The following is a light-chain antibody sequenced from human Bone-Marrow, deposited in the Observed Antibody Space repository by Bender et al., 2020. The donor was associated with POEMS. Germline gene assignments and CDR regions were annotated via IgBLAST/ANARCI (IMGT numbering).Light chain of an antibody. Sequence: QSALTQPASMSGSPGQSITISCTGTTSDIGNYNYVSWYQQHPGKAPQLMIYDVSTRPSGVSNRFSGSKSGNAASLTISGLQAGDEADYYCCSYAPGNTYVFGTGTTVTVL. CDR3: CSYAPGNTYV. CDR1: TSDIGNYNY. V-gene: IGLV2-14*03. CDR2: DVS. J-gene: IGLJ1*01.